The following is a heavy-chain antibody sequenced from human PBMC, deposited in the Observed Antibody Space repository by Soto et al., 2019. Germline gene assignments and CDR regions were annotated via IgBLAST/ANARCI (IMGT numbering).Heavy chain of an antibody. CDR3: ASDYYDFWSGPDALDI. J-gene: IGHJ3*02. CDR1: VGTFSSYT. CDR2: IIPILGIA. Sequence: SVKVSCKAPVGTFSSYTISWVRQAPGQGLEWMGRIIPILGIANYAQKFQGRVTITADKSTSTAYMELSSLRSEDTAVYYCASDYYDFWSGPDALDIRAQGTMVTVS. V-gene: IGHV1-69*02. D-gene: IGHD3-3*01.